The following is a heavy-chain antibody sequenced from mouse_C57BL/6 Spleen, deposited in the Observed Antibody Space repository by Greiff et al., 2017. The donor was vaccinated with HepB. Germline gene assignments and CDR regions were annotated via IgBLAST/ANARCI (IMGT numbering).Heavy chain of an antibody. J-gene: IGHJ4*01. Sequence: VQLQQSDAELVKPGASVKISYKVSGYTFTDHTIHWMKQRPEQGLEWIGYIYPRDGSTKYNEKFKGKATLTADKSSSTAYMQLNSLTSEDSAVYFCARAGIYYYYGSRGAMDYWGQGTSVTVSS. D-gene: IGHD1-1*01. V-gene: IGHV1-78*01. CDR2: IYPRDGST. CDR3: ARAGIYYYYGSRGAMDY. CDR1: GYTFTDHT.